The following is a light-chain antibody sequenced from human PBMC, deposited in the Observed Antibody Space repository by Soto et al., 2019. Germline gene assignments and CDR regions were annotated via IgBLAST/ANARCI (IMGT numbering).Light chain of an antibody. CDR3: QHYDIPPPVT. CDR2: GAS. V-gene: IGKV1-33*01. J-gene: IGKJ5*01. Sequence: DIQMTQSPSSLSASIGDRVTITCQASHDISNHLNWYQHKPGKAPKLLIYGASTLETGVPSRFSGSGSGTDFTFAISNFQSEDVATYYCQHYDIPPPVTFGQGTRLEIK. CDR1: HDISNH.